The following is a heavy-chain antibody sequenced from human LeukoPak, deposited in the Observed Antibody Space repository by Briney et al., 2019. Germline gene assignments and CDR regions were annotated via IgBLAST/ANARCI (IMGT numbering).Heavy chain of an antibody. CDR1: GFTFSTAW. J-gene: IGHJ4*02. V-gene: IGHV3-15*01. D-gene: IGHD3-10*01. Sequence: NPGGSLRLSCAASGFTFSTAWMSWVRQAPGKGLEWVGHVKSKNAGGTTDYAAPVKGRFTISRDDSKTTLYLQMNSLKTEDTAVYYGTTEYYGSDYYWGQRTLVTVSS. CDR3: TTEYYGSDYY. CDR2: VKSKNAGGTT.